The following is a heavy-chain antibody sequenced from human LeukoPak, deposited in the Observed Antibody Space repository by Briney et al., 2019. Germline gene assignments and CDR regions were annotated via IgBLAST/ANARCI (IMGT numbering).Heavy chain of an antibody. J-gene: IGHJ4*02. D-gene: IGHD3-10*01. V-gene: IGHV1-69*06. CDR1: GGTFSSYA. Sequence: ASVKVSCKASGGTFSSYAISWVRQAPGQGLEWVGRIIPTFGTANYAQKFQGRVTITADKSTSTAYMELSSLRSEDTAVYYCARDPPRRGFGELLYFASWGQGTLVTVSS. CDR3: ARDPPRRGFGELLYFAS. CDR2: IIPTFGTA.